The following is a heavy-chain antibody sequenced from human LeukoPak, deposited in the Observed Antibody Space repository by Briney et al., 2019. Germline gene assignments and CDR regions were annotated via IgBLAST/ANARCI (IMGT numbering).Heavy chain of an antibody. D-gene: IGHD3-16*01. CDR1: GDSVSGSSVA. CDR2: TYYRSKWLV. J-gene: IGHJ4*02. Sequence: SQTLSLTCAISGDSVSGSSVARNWIRQSPSRGLEWLGRTYYRSKWLVDYAESLKGRITINADTSKNQLSLQLHSVTPEDTAIYYCTRFYDTNSFDYWGQGTLVTVSS. CDR3: TRFYDTNSFDY. V-gene: IGHV6-1*01.